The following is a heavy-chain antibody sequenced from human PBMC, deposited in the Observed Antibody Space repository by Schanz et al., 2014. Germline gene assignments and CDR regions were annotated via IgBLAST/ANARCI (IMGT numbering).Heavy chain of an antibody. J-gene: IGHJ4*02. V-gene: IGHV3-48*04. CDR2: IGNGGVTI. Sequence: EVQLLESGGGLVQPGGSLRLSCAASGFTFGDYAMTWVRQAPGKGLEWVSYIGNGGVTIYYADSVKGRFTISRDNSKNSLYLQMNSLRAEDTAVYYCARIGGSVFDYWAQGTLVTVSS. CDR1: GFTFGDYA. D-gene: IGHD3-10*01. CDR3: ARIGGSVFDY.